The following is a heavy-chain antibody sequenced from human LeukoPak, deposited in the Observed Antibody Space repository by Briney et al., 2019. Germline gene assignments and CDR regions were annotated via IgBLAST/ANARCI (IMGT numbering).Heavy chain of an antibody. CDR3: ARHVVRDGYNQVDYFDY. CDR1: GYSFTSYW. V-gene: IGHV5-51*01. J-gene: IGHJ4*02. CDR2: IYPGDSDT. Sequence: GESLKISCKGSGYSFTSYWIVWVRQMPGKGLEWMGIIYPGDSDTRYSPSFQRQVTTSADKSISTAYLQWSSLKASDTAMYYCARHVVRDGYNQVDYFDYWGQGTLVTVSS. D-gene: IGHD5-24*01.